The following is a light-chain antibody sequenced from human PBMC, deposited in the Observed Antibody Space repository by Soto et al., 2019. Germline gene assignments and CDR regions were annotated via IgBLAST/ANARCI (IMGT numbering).Light chain of an antibody. Sequence: DIQMTQSPSTLSASVGDRVTITCRASQNVNRWLAWYQQKPGKAPKLLIFAASSLQSGVPSRFSGSGLLTDFTLSITSLQPEDFATYYCQQSYSTPLTFGGGTKVDIK. V-gene: IGKV1-39*01. CDR3: QQSYSTPLT. CDR2: AAS. CDR1: QNVNRW. J-gene: IGKJ4*01.